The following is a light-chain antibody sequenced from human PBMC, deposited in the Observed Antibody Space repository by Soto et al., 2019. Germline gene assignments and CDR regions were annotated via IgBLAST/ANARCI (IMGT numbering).Light chain of an antibody. CDR1: QSVRTY. V-gene: IGKV3-20*01. CDR3: QQYGSSLWT. CDR2: GAS. J-gene: IGKJ5*01. Sequence: EIGLTQSPVTLSFSPGERATLSCRASQSVRTYLAWYQVKPGQAPRLLIYGASSSATGIPDRFSGSGSGTDFTLTISRLEPEDLAVYYCQQYGSSLWTFGQGTRLEI.